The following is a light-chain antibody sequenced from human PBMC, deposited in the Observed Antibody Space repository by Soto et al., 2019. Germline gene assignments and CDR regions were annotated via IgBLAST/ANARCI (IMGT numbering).Light chain of an antibody. CDR1: SSDVGGYNY. Sequence: QSALTQPPSASGSPGQSVTLSCTGTSSDVGGYNYVSWYQQHPGKAPKLMIYEVSKRPSGVPDRFSGSKSGNTDSLTVSGLQAEDEADYYCSSYAGSNNLVFGGGTKLTVL. CDR3: SSYAGSNNLV. V-gene: IGLV2-8*01. J-gene: IGLJ2*01. CDR2: EVS.